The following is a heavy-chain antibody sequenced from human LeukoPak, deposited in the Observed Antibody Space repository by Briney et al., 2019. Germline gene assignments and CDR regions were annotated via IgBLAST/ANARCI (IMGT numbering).Heavy chain of an antibody. V-gene: IGHV1-2*02. D-gene: IGHD2-15*01. Sequence: GASLKVSCKASEYTFTGYYMHWVRQAPGQGLEWRGWINPNTGDTNYAQKFQGRVTMTRDTSIITAYMELSRLRSDDTAVYYCARRRCSGSSCQSYYFDFWGQGTLVTVSS. CDR2: INPNTGDT. CDR3: ARRRCSGSSCQSYYFDF. J-gene: IGHJ4*02. CDR1: EYTFTGYY.